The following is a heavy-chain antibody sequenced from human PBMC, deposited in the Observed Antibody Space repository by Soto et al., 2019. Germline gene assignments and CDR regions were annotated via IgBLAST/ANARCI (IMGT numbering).Heavy chain of an antibody. CDR1: GFTFSSYA. D-gene: IGHD3-10*01. CDR3: AKNPILLGFSYYYYGMDV. Sequence: GGSLRLSCAASGFTFSSYAMSWVRQAPGKGLEWVSAISGSGGGTYYADSVKGRFTISRDNSKNTLYLQMNSLRAEDTAVYYCAKNPILLGFSYYYYGMDVWGQGTTVTVS. CDR2: ISGSGGGT. J-gene: IGHJ6*02. V-gene: IGHV3-23*01.